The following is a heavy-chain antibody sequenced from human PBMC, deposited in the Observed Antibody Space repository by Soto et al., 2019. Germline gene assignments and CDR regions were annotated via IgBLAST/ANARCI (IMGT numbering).Heavy chain of an antibody. CDR3: ARQEVPQWFTKGYYGMDV. V-gene: IGHV4-34*01. CDR2: VNHRGNT. D-gene: IGHD2-8*01. J-gene: IGHJ6*02. Sequence: SETLSLTCAVYGGSFSGYYWTWIRQPPGKGLEWIGEVNHRGNTNYNPSLKSRVTISVDTSKNQFSLKLTSVTAADTAVYYCARQEVPQWFTKGYYGMDVWDQGTTVTVSS. CDR1: GGSFSGYY.